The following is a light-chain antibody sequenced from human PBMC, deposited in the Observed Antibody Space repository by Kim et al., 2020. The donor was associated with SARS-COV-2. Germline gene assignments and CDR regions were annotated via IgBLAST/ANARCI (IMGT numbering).Light chain of an antibody. CDR2: AAS. Sequence: AATGDRVNITWRASQDISSYLAWYQQKPGKAPKLLIYAASTLQDGVPSRFSGSGSGTDFTLTISCLQSEDFATYYCQHYYTYPLTFGGGTEVEIK. CDR3: QHYYTYPLT. J-gene: IGKJ4*01. V-gene: IGKV1-8*01. CDR1: QDISSY.